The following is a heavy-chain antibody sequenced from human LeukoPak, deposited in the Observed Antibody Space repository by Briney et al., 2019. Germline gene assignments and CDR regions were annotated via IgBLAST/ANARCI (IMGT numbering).Heavy chain of an antibody. CDR1: GFTFSSYG. CDR2: IWYDGSNK. Sequence: EGSLRLSCAASGFTFSSYGMHWVRQAPGKGLEWVAVIWYDGSNKCYADSVKGRFTISRDNSKNTLYLQMNSLRAEDTAVYYCARGHLYYDILTGCFDYWGQGTLVTVSS. V-gene: IGHV3-33*01. D-gene: IGHD3-9*01. CDR3: ARGHLYYDILTGCFDY. J-gene: IGHJ4*02.